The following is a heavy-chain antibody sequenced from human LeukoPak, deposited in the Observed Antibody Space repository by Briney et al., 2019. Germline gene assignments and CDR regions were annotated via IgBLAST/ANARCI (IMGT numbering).Heavy chain of an antibody. CDR2: INHSGST. V-gene: IGHV4-34*01. CDR1: GGSFSGYY. CDR3: AREGAVGVITLDDAFDI. Sequence: SETLSLTCAVYGGSFSGYYWSWIRQPPGKGLEWIGEINHSGSTNYNPSLKSRVTISVDTSKNQFSLKLSSVAAADTAVYYCAREGAVGVITLDDAFDIWGQGTMVTVSS. D-gene: IGHD3-16*02. J-gene: IGHJ3*02.